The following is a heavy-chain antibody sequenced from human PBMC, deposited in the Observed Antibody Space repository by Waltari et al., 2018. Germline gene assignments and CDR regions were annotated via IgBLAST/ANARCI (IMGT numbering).Heavy chain of an antibody. CDR2: ISSSSYI. CDR3: ARTKLGYCSSTSCYNDY. J-gene: IGHJ4*02. CDR1: GFTFSRYS. Sequence: EVQLVESGGGLVKPGGSLRLSCAASGFTFSRYSMNWVRQAPGKGLEWVSSISSSSYIYYADSVKGRFTISRDNAKNSLYLQMNSLRAEDTAVYYCARTKLGYCSSTSCYNDYWGQGTLVTVSS. V-gene: IGHV3-21*01. D-gene: IGHD2-2*02.